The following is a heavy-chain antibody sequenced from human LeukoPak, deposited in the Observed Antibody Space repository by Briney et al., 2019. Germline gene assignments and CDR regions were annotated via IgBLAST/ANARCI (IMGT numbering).Heavy chain of an antibody. CDR3: AKDYSGFATNFDH. J-gene: IGHJ4*02. V-gene: IGHV3-23*01. CDR1: GFSFSRYA. CDR2: ITATGGAT. Sequence: GGSLRLSCAASGFSFSRYAMSWVRQAPGQELEWVSAITATGGATYYADSVKGRFSISRDNSKNTLYLQLNSLRAADTALYYCAKDYSGFATNFDHWGQGTLVTVSS. D-gene: IGHD5-12*01.